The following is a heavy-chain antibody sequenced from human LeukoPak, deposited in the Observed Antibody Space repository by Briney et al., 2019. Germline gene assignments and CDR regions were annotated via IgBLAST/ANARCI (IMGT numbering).Heavy chain of an antibody. Sequence: GASVKVSCKASGYTFTGYYMHWVRQAPGQGLEWMGWINPNSGGTNYAQKFQGRVTMTRDTSISTAYMELSRLRSDDTAVYYCARVEYQLLSGGYYYYMDVWGKGTTVTVSS. CDR2: INPNSGGT. J-gene: IGHJ6*03. V-gene: IGHV1-2*02. CDR1: GYTFTGYY. CDR3: ARVEYQLLSGGYYYYMDV. D-gene: IGHD2-2*01.